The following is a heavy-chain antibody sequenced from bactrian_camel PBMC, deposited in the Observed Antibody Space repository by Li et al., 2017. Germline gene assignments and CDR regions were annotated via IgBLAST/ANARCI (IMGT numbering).Heavy chain of an antibody. CDR1: GFRLSYSPYC. CDR3: ALDPGASHCSAAPWTAQTLGIF. V-gene: IGHV3S26*01. J-gene: IGHJ4*01. D-gene: IGHD4*01. Sequence: HVQLVESGGGSVQAGGSLRLSCAASGFRLSYSPYCMSWFRQAPGKAREGVACIEDNGRTRYADSVEGRFTISKDNAKNTLFLQMDNLKAEDTAMYYCALDPGASHCSAAPWTAQTLGIFWGQGTQV. CDR2: IEDNGRT.